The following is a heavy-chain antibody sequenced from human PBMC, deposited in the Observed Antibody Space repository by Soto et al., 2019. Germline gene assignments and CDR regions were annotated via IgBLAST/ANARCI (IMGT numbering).Heavy chain of an antibody. CDR1: GGSLSSDY. J-gene: IGHJ4*02. V-gene: IGHV4-59*01. D-gene: IGHD1-26*01. CDR2: IYYSGST. Sequence: SETLSLTCSVSGGSLSSDYWTWIRQPPGKGLEWIGYIYYSGSTNYNPSLKSRVTMSADTSKNQFSLKLRSVTAADTAVYYCAIIGRRELLVGYWGQGTLVTVSS. CDR3: AIIGRRELLVGY.